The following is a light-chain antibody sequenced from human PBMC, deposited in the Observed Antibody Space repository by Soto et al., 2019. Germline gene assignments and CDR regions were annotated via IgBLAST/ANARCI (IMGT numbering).Light chain of an antibody. CDR3: GSWDSSLSAYV. CDR2: VVN. J-gene: IGLJ1*01. CDR1: RSNIGGNS. V-gene: IGLV1-51*01. Sequence: QSVLTQPPSVSAAPGQKVTISCSGSRSNIGGNSVSWYQQLPVTAPKLLIYVVNKRPSGIPDRFSGSKSGTSATLGITGFQTGDEADYYCGSWDSSLSAYVFGTGTKV.